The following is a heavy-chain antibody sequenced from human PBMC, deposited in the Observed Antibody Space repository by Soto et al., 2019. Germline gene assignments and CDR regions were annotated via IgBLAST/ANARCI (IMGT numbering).Heavy chain of an antibody. CDR2: IYYSGSA. D-gene: IGHD3-3*01. Sequence: SETLSLTCTVSGGSISSSSYYWGWIRQPPGKGLEWIGSIYYSGSAYYNPSLKSRVTISVDTSKNQFSLKLSSVTAADTAVYYCARRPNLEWRIYYGMDVWGQGTTVTVSS. V-gene: IGHV4-39*01. CDR3: ARRPNLEWRIYYGMDV. J-gene: IGHJ6*02. CDR1: GGSISSSSYY.